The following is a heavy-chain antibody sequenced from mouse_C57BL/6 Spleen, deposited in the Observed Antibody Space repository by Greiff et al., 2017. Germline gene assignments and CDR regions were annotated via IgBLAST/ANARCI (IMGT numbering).Heavy chain of an antibody. CDR3: AREGNDYDWFAY. J-gene: IGHJ3*01. D-gene: IGHD2-4*01. CDR1: GFNIKDYY. Sequence: VQLKESGAELVKPGASVKLSCTASGFNIKDYYMHWVKQRTEQGLEWIGRIDPEDGETKYAPKFPGKATITADTSSNTAYLQLSSLTSEDTAVXYCAREGNDYDWFAYWGQGTLVTVSA. V-gene: IGHV14-2*01. CDR2: IDPEDGET.